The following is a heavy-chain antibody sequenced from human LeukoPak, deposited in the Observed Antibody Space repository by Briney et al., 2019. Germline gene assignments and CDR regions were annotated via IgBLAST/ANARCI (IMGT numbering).Heavy chain of an antibody. Sequence: SETLSLTCTFSGGSISSYYWSWIRQPPGKGLEWIGYIYYSGSTNYNPSLKSRVTISVDTSKNQFSLKLSSVTAADTAVYYCARDRGGDPYDAFDIWGQGTMVTVSS. CDR2: IYYSGST. V-gene: IGHV4-59*01. J-gene: IGHJ3*02. CDR3: ARDRGGDPYDAFDI. CDR1: GGSISSYY. D-gene: IGHD2-21*01.